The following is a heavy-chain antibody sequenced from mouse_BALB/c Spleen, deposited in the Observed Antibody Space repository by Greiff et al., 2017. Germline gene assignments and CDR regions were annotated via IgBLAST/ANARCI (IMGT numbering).Heavy chain of an antibody. D-gene: IGHD2-3*01. CDR1: GYTFTSYW. CDR2: INPSTGYT. Sequence: VQLQQSGAELAKPGASVKMSCTASGYTFTSYWMHWVKQRPGQGLEWIGYINPSTGYTEYNQKFKDKATLTADKSSSTAYMQLSSLTSEDSAVYYCARDGYYFDYWGQGTTLTVSS. J-gene: IGHJ2*01. V-gene: IGHV1-7*01. CDR3: ARDGYYFDY.